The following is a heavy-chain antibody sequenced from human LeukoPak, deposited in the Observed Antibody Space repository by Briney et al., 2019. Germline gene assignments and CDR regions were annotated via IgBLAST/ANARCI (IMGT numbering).Heavy chain of an antibody. CDR3: ARKVSSSWYRY. V-gene: IGHV4-34*01. CDR2: INHSGST. CDR1: GGSFGGYY. J-gene: IGHJ4*02. D-gene: IGHD6-13*01. Sequence: SETLSLTCAVCGGSFGGYYWSWIRQPPGKGLEWIGEINHSGSTNYNPSLESRVTISVDTSKNQSSLKLSSVTAADTAVYYCARKVSSSWYRYWGQGTLVTVSS.